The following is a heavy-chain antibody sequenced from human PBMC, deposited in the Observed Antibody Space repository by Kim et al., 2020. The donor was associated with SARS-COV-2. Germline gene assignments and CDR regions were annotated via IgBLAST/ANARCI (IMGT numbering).Heavy chain of an antibody. J-gene: IGHJ4*02. Sequence: ASVKVSCKASGYTFTSYDINWVRQATGQGLEWMGWMNPNSGNTGYAQKFQGRVTMTRNTSISTAYMELSSLRSEDTAVYYCARGAKYEIIVVGIAINLYYFELGGQGTRVSVSS. CDR1: GYTFTSYD. V-gene: IGHV1-8*02. CDR2: MNPNSGNT. D-gene: IGHD2-21*01. CDR3: ARGAKYEIIVVGIAINLYYFEL.